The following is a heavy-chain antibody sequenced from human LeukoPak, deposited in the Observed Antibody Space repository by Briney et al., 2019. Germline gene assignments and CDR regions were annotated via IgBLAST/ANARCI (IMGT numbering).Heavy chain of an antibody. CDR3: ARDLSTFYYYYMDV. CDR1: GFAFSSYS. CDR2: ITSSSSTI. D-gene: IGHD2/OR15-2a*01. Sequence: PGGSLRLSCAASGFAFSSYSMSWVRQSPGKGLEWLSYITSSSSTIYYADSVRGRFTTSRDNAKNSLYLQMSSLRAEDTAVYYCARDLSTFYYYYMDVWGKGTTVTVSS. V-gene: IGHV3-48*04. J-gene: IGHJ6*03.